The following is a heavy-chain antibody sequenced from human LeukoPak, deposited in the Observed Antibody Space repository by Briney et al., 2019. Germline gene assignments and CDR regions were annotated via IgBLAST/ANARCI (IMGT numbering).Heavy chain of an antibody. V-gene: IGHV4-34*01. D-gene: IGHD5-18*01. CDR3: ARGSGDSGYSYGFGSYWFDP. J-gene: IGHJ5*02. Sequence: KPSETLSLTCAVYGGSFSGYYWSWIRQPPGKGLEWIGEINYSGSTNYNPSLKSRVTISVDTSKNQFSLKLSSVTAADTAVYYCARGSGDSGYSYGFGSYWFDPWGQGTLVTVSS. CDR1: GGSFSGYY. CDR2: INYSGST.